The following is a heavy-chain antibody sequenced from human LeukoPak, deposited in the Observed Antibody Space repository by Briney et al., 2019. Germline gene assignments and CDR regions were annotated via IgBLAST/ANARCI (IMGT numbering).Heavy chain of an antibody. D-gene: IGHD1-1*01. CDR2: INSDGSST. J-gene: IGHJ4*02. Sequence: GGSLRLSCAASGFTFSSYWMYWVRQAPGKGLVCVSRINSDGSSTSYADSVKGRFIIPRDNAKNTLYLQMNGLRAEDTAVYYCARRGAGTGTTDYWGQGTLVTVSS. CDR1: GFTFSSYW. V-gene: IGHV3-74*01. CDR3: ARRGAGTGTTDY.